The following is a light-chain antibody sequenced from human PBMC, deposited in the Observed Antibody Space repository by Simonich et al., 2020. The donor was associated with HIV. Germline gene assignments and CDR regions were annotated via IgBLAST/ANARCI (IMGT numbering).Light chain of an antibody. V-gene: IGLV1-40*01. J-gene: IGLJ2*01. CDR1: SSNIGAGYD. CDR3: QSYDSSLSAL. CDR2: GNN. Sequence: QSVLTQPPSVSGAPGQRVTISCTGSSSNIGAGYDVHWYQQLPGTAPKRLIYGNNNRPSGVPDRFSGSKSGTSAYLAITGLQAEDEADYYCQSYDSSLSALFGGGTKLTVL.